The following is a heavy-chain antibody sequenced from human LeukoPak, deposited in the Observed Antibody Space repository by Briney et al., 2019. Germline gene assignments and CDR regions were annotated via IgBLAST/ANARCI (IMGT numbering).Heavy chain of an antibody. D-gene: IGHD3-10*01. CDR1: GFTLGSYA. Sequence: GESLRLSCAGSGFTLGSYAMGWVRQAPGKGLEWVSAISGNGYNTYYADSVKGRFTISSESSGNTLYLQMHNLRAEDTAVYYCAKGVRLWFAFYFDYWGQGTLVTVSS. CDR2: ISGNGYNT. V-gene: IGHV3-23*01. CDR3: AKGVRLWFAFYFDY. J-gene: IGHJ4*02.